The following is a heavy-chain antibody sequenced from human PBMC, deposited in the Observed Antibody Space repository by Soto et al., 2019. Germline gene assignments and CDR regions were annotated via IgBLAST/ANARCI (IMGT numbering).Heavy chain of an antibody. CDR1: GYTFTRYG. CDR3: AKNGQPPYYYYGLDV. CDR2: ISGYNGDT. V-gene: IGHV1-18*01. J-gene: IGHJ6*02. D-gene: IGHD2-8*01. Sequence: ASVKVSCKASGYTFTRYGISWVRQAPGQGLEWMGWISGYNGDTTYAQKYKGRVTMTIDTSTSTAYMELRSLTSGGTAVYYCAKNGQPPYYYYGLDVWGQGTKVTVSS.